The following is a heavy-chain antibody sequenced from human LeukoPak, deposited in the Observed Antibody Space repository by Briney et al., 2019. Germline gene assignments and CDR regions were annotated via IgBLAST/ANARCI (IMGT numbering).Heavy chain of an antibody. CDR2: IYSGGST. Sequence: PGRSLRLSCEASGFTFSRYGMSWVRQAPGKGLEWVSVIYSGGSTYYADSVKGRFTISRDNSKNTLYLQMNSLRAEDTAVYYCARVRYYDRPDYWGQGTLVTVSS. V-gene: IGHV3-53*01. D-gene: IGHD3-22*01. CDR3: ARVRYYDRPDY. J-gene: IGHJ4*02. CDR1: GFTFSRYG.